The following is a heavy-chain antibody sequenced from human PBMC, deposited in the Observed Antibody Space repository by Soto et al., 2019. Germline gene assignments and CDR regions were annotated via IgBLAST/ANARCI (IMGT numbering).Heavy chain of an antibody. CDR1: GGSFSGYY. CDR3: AIGRSFIHHYYGSGSYYWAVDY. J-gene: IGHJ4*02. D-gene: IGHD3-10*01. CDR2: INHSGST. V-gene: IGHV4-34*01. Sequence: ASETLSLTCAVYGGSFSGYYWSWIRQPPGKGLEWIGEINHSGSTNYNPSLKSRVTISVDTSKNQFSLKLSSVTAADTAVYYCAIGRSFIHHYYGSGSYYWAVDYWGQGTLVTVSS.